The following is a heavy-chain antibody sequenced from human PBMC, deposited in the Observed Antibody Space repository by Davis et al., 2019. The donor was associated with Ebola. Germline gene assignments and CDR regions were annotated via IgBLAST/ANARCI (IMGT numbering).Heavy chain of an antibody. Sequence: PSETLSLTCAISGDSVSSGGWNWIRQSPSRDLEWLGRTYYSSKWYNDYAVSVKSRITINPDTSKNQFSLQLNSVTPEDTALYYCARGWLRGGMEVWGEGTPV. CDR2: TYYSSKWYN. V-gene: IGHV6-1*01. CDR3: ARGWLRGGMEV. J-gene: IGHJ6*02. D-gene: IGHD5-18*01. CDR1: GDSVSSGG.